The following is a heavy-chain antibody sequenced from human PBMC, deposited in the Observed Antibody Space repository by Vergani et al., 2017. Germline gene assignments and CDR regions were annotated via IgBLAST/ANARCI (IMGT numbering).Heavy chain of an antibody. CDR2: IRSKAYGGTT. D-gene: IGHD1-26*01. V-gene: IGHV3-49*03. Sequence: DVQLVESGGGLVQPGRSLRLSCTASGFTFGDYAMSWFRQAPGKGLEWVGFIRSKAYGGTTEYAASVKGRFTISRDDSKSISHLQMKSLKTEDTAVYYCSREPLRWEVLPTPCHYSYYLDVWGKGTTVTVSS. CDR3: SREPLRWEVLPTPCHYSYYLDV. CDR1: GFTFGDYA. J-gene: IGHJ6*03.